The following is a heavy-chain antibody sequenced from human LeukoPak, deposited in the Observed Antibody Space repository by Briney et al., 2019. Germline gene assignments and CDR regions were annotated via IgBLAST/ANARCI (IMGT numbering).Heavy chain of an antibody. D-gene: IGHD3-22*01. CDR1: GGTFSSNA. CDR2: IIPILGIA. Sequence: GSSVNVSCKASGGTFSSNAISWVRQASGQGLEGMGRIIPILGIANYAQKFQGRVTITADKSTSTAYMELSSLRSEDTAVYYCARATYYYDSSGYPPFDYWGQGTLVTVSS. J-gene: IGHJ4*02. CDR3: ARATYYYDSSGYPPFDY. V-gene: IGHV1-69*04.